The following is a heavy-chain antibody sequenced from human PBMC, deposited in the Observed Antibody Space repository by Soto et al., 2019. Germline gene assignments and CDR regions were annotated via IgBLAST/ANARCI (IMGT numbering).Heavy chain of an antibody. CDR3: AKDGWGSGSHYNSFGY. V-gene: IGHV3-53*01. Sequence: EVQLVESGGGLSQPGGSLKLSCAASGFTVGNNYMSWVRQAPGKGLEWVSLIYSTGTTKYADSVKGRFTVSRDNAKNTLYLQTNRLSAEDTAVYYCAKDGWGSGSHYNSFGYWGQGTLVTVSS. CDR1: GFTVGNNY. J-gene: IGHJ4*02. D-gene: IGHD3-10*01. CDR2: IYSTGTT.